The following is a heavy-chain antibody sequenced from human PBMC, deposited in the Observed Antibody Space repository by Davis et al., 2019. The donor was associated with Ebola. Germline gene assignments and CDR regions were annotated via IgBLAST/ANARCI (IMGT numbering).Heavy chain of an antibody. D-gene: IGHD1-26*01. CDR1: GGSIRSYY. Sequence: SETLSLPCTVPGGSIRSYYWSWIPQPPGKGLEWFGYIYYSGTTNYNPSPKSRVTISVDTSKNHFSLRLSSVTAADTDVYYCAWAPKKWDLLSSDAFDIWGQGTMVTVSS. J-gene: IGHJ3*02. CDR2: IYYSGTT. V-gene: IGHV4-59*01. CDR3: AWAPKKWDLLSSDAFDI.